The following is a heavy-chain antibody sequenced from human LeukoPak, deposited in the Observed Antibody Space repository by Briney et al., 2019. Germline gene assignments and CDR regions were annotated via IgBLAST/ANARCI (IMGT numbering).Heavy chain of an antibody. CDR3: ARGSGVTMIVATPDAFDI. CDR2: IYYSGST. V-gene: IGHV4-30-4*01. CDR1: GGSISSGDYY. D-gene: IGHD3-22*01. Sequence: NPSETLSLTCTVSGGSISSGDYYWSWIRQPPGKGLEWIGYIYYSGSTYYNPSLKSRVTISVDTSKNQFSLKLSSVTAADTAVYYCARGSGVTMIVATPDAFDIWGQGTMVTVSS. J-gene: IGHJ3*02.